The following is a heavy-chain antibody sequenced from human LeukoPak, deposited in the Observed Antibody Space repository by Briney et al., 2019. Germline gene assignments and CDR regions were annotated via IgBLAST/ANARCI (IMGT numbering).Heavy chain of an antibody. CDR1: AYTFTSYD. CDR3: ARLYYYASSGYDALDI. V-gene: IGHV1-8*01. CDR2: MDGSSGKT. D-gene: IGHD3-22*01. J-gene: IGHJ3*02. Sequence: ASVKVSCKTSAYTFTSYDINWVRQATGQGLDWMGGMDGSSGKTAYAQKFLGRVTITRNTSISTAYMELSSLRSEDTAVYYCARLYYYASSGYDALDISGQGTMVTVSS.